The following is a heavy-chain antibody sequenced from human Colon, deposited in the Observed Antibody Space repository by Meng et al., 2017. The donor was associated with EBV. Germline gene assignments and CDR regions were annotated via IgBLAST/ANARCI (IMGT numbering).Heavy chain of an antibody. CDR3: AREPSRWLQFSVDY. CDR2: IYYSGST. D-gene: IGHD5-24*01. Sequence: VQPHDLGPRPVKPSQALYLTCHVSGVSIVSGANSSSRAIQHPGKCLVWIVYIYYSGSTSYSPSIKSRVTISIDTSKNQFSLKLSSVTAADTAVYYCAREPSRWLQFSVDYWGHGTLLTVSS. J-gene: IGHJ4*01. V-gene: IGHV4-31*02. CDR1: GVSIVSGANS.